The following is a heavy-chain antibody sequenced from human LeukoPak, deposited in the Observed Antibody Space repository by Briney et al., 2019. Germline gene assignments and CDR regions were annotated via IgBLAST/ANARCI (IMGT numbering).Heavy chain of an antibody. J-gene: IGHJ6*03. CDR2: IYYTGDT. V-gene: IGHV4-39*07. D-gene: IGHD6-19*01. CDR1: GGSITSNSYY. CDR3: ARDHSGWGYMDV. Sequence: NPSETLSLTCTVSGGSITSNSYYWGWIRQPPGKGLEWIGTIYYTGDTYYNPSLKRRVTISVDTSKNQFSLKLSSVTAADTAVYYWARDHSGWGYMDVWGKGTTVTVSS.